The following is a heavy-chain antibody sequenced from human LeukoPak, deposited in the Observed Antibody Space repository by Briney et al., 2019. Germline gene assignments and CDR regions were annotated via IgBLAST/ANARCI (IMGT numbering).Heavy chain of an antibody. D-gene: IGHD1-26*01. Sequence: GASVKVSCKASGGTFSSYAISWVRQAPGQGLEWMGGIIPIFGTANYAQKFQGRVTITRDTSASTAYMELSSLRSEDTAVYYCARDGRFIVADYYYGMDVWGQGTTVTVSS. CDR3: ARDGRFIVADYYYGMDV. V-gene: IGHV1-69*05. CDR2: IIPIFGTA. CDR1: GGTFSSYA. J-gene: IGHJ6*02.